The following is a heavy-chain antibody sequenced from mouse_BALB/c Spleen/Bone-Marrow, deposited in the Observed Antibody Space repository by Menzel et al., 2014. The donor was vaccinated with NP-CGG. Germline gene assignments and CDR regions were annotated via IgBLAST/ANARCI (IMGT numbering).Heavy chain of an antibody. CDR3: TTDXPXYPMDY. V-gene: IGHV14-3*02. Sequence: VQLKESGAELVKPGASVNLSCTASGFNIKDTYMHWVKQRPEQGLEWIGWIDPANGNAKYDPNFQDKATITADTSSNASHLHLNTLPSEGTAVHYCTTDXPXYPMDYCGQGTSVTVSS. J-gene: IGHJ4*01. CDR2: IDPANGNA. CDR1: GFNIKDTY.